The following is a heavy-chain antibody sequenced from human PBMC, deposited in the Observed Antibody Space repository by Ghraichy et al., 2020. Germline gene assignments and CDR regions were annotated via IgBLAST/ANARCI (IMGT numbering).Heavy chain of an antibody. V-gene: IGHV3-74*01. D-gene: IGHD2-2*01. CDR2: INSDGSST. J-gene: IGHJ4*02. CDR1: GFTFSSYW. CDR3: ARGGDIVVVPAAMLDY. Sequence: GGSLRLSCAASGFTFSSYWMHWVRQAPGKGLVWVSRINSDGSSTSYADSVKGRFTISRDNAKNTLYLQMNSLRAEDTAVYYCARGGDIVVVPAAMLDYWGQGTLVTVSS.